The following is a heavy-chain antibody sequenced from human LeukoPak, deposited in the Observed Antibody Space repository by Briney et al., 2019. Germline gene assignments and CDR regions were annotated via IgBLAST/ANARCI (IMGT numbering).Heavy chain of an antibody. CDR1: GYTRTELS. J-gene: IGHJ5*02. Sequence: ASVKVFCKVSGYTRTELSMHWVRQAPGKGLEWMGGFDPEDGETIYAQKFQGRVTMTEDTSTDTAYMELSSLRSEDTAVYYCATVLPGATNWFDPWGQGTLVTVSS. CDR2: FDPEDGET. V-gene: IGHV1-24*01. CDR3: ATVLPGATNWFDP. D-gene: IGHD5-12*01.